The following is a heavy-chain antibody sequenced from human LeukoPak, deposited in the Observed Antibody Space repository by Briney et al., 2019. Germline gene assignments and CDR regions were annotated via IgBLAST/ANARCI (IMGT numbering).Heavy chain of an antibody. J-gene: IGHJ6*04. D-gene: IGHD6-13*01. CDR2: IYPGDSDT. V-gene: IGHV5-51*01. CDR1: GYGFTSYW. CDR3: ARLGSSWIYYYYYGMDV. Sequence: PGESLKISCKGSGYGFTSYWIGWVRQMPGKGLEWMGIIYPGDSDTRYSPSFQGKVTISADKSISTDYLQWSSLKASDTAMYYCARLGSSWIYYYYYGMDVWGKGTTVTVSS.